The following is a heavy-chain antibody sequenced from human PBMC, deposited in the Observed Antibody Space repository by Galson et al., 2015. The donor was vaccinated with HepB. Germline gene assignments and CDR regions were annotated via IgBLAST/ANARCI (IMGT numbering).Heavy chain of an antibody. V-gene: IGHV1-69*13. CDR2: IIPIFGTA. Sequence: SVKVSCKASGGTFSSYAISWVRQAPGQGLEWMGGIIPIFGTANYAQKSQGRVTITADESTSTAYMELSSLRSEDTAVYYCARDFVAVPAAIGGTVGDYYYYYMDVWGKGTTVTVSS. J-gene: IGHJ6*03. D-gene: IGHD2-2*01. CDR1: GGTFSSYA. CDR3: ARDFVAVPAAIGGTVGDYYYYYMDV.